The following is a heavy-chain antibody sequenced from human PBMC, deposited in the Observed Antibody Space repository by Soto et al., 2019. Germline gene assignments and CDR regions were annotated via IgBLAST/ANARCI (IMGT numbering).Heavy chain of an antibody. V-gene: IGHV1-18*01. Sequence: ASVKVSCKASGYTFTSYGISLVRQAPGQGLEWMGGISAEDGDTIYAQKLQGRVTMTEDTSTDTAYMELSSLRSEDTAVYYCATAISGSWYLPFDYWGQGTLVTVSS. CDR1: GYTFTSYG. CDR2: ISAEDGDT. J-gene: IGHJ4*02. CDR3: ATAISGSWYLPFDY. D-gene: IGHD6-13*01.